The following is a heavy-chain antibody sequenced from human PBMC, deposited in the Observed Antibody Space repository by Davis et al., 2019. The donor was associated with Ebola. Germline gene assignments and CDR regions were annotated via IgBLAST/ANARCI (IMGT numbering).Heavy chain of an antibody. Sequence: GESLKISCVASGITFTSYWMSWLRQAPGKGLEWVGSVKEDGSEKNYVDSVKGRFTISRDNAKSTLYLQMNSLTAEDTAVYYCVRTTYGAPEYWGQGTLVTVSS. J-gene: IGHJ4*02. CDR3: VRTTYGAPEY. CDR1: GITFTSYW. D-gene: IGHD4-17*01. V-gene: IGHV3-7*01. CDR2: VKEDGSEK.